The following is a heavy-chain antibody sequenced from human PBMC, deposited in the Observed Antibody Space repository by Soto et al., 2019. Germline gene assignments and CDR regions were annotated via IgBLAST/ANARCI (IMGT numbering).Heavy chain of an antibody. V-gene: IGHV1-18*01. D-gene: IGHD2-2*01. J-gene: IGHJ6*02. CDR3: ARDRYCISTSCPDYYYYGMDV. CDR2: ISAYNGNT. Sequence: QVKLVQSGAEVKKPGASVKVSCKASGYTFTSYGISWVRQAPGQGLEWMGWISAYNGNTNYAQKLQGRVTMTTDTCTSTAYMELRSLRYADTAVYYCARDRYCISTSCPDYYYYGMDVRGQGTTVTVSS. CDR1: GYTFTSYG.